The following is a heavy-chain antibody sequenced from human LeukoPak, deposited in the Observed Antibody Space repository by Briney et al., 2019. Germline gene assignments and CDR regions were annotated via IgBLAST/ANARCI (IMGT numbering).Heavy chain of an antibody. D-gene: IGHD5-18*01. Sequence: EASVKVSCKASGYTFTGYGISWVRQAPGQGLEWMGWISAYNGNTNYAQKLQGRVTMTTDTSTSTAYMELRSLRSDDAAVYYCARDIATGYSYGDYYYYYGMDVWGQGSTVTVSS. V-gene: IGHV1-18*01. CDR3: ARDIATGYSYGDYYYYYGMDV. CDR2: ISAYNGNT. CDR1: GYTFTGYG. J-gene: IGHJ6*02.